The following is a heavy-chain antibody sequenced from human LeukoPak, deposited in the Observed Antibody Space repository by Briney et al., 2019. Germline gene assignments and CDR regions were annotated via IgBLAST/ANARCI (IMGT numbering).Heavy chain of an antibody. CDR1: GGSISSYF. V-gene: IGHV4-59*03. CDR2: IYSTGST. Sequence: PSETLSLTCDVSGGSISSYFWSWSRQPPGKGLEWIGYIYSTGSTNYNPSLKSRVTISVDTSKNQFSLKLNSVTAADTAVYYCAWKGLTAGLDYWGQGTLVTVSS. J-gene: IGHJ4*02. CDR3: AWKGLTAGLDY. D-gene: IGHD5-18*01.